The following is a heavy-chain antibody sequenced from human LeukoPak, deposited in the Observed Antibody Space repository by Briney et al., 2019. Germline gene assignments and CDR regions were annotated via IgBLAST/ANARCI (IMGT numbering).Heavy chain of an antibody. CDR3: ARRQIVATIGAYYFDY. Sequence: GESLKISCKGSGYSFTSYWIGWVRQMPGKGLEWMGIIYPGDSDTRYSASFQGQVTISADKSISTAYLQWSSLKASDTAMYYCARRQIVATIGAYYFDYWGQGTLVTVSS. CDR1: GYSFTSYW. J-gene: IGHJ4*02. D-gene: IGHD5-12*01. V-gene: IGHV5-51*01. CDR2: IYPGDSDT.